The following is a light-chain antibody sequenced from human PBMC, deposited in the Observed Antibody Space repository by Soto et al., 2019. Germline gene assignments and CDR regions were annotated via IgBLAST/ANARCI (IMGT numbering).Light chain of an antibody. V-gene: IGKV1-33*01. CDR2: DAS. J-gene: IGKJ4*01. CDR3: QQYDNLPPVLT. Sequence: DIQMTQSPSSLSASVGDRVTITCQASQDISNYLNWYQQKPGKAPKLLIYDASNLETGVPSRFSGSGSGTDFTFTISSLQPEDIATYYCQQYDNLPPVLTFGGGTNVEIK. CDR1: QDISNY.